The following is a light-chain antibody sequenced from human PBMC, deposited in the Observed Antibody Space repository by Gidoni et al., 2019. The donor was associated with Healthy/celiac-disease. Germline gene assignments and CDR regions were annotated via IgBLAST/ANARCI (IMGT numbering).Light chain of an antibody. J-gene: IGKJ1*01. CDR3: QQYGSPFWT. Sequence: EIVLTQSPGTLSLSPGERVTLSCRASQSVSSSYLAWYQQKPGQAPRLLIYGASSRATGIPDRFSGSGSGTDFTLTISRLEPEDFAVYYCQQYGSPFWTFGQGTKVEIK. CDR2: GAS. CDR1: QSVSSSY. V-gene: IGKV3-20*01.